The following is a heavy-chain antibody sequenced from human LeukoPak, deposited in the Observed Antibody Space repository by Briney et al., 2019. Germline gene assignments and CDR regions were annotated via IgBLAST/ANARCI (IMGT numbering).Heavy chain of an antibody. CDR1: GGSISSGSYY. V-gene: IGHV4-61*02. D-gene: IGHD1-26*01. CDR2: IYTSGST. CDR3: AGGIVVGAPTPGFDY. Sequence: SQTLSLTCTVSGGSISSGSYYWSWIRQPAGKGLEWIGRIYTSGSTNYNPSLKSRVTISVDTSKNQFSLKLSSVTAADTAVYYCAGGIVVGAPTPGFDYWAQGPLAPVSS. J-gene: IGHJ4*02.